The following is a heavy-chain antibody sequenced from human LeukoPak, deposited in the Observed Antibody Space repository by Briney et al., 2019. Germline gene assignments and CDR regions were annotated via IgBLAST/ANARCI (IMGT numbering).Heavy chain of an antibody. Sequence: PGGSLRLSCAASGFTFSSYSMNWVRQAPGKGLEWVSSISGSSSYIYYADSVKGRFTISRDNAKNSLCLQMNSLRAEDTAVYYCASDEGRGYYFDYWGQGTLVTVSS. CDR2: ISGSSSYI. CDR1: GFTFSSYS. J-gene: IGHJ4*02. D-gene: IGHD3-10*01. CDR3: ASDEGRGYYFDY. V-gene: IGHV3-21*01.